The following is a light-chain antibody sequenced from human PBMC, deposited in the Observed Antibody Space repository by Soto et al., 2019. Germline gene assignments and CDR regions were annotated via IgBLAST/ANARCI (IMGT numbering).Light chain of an antibody. CDR3: QQYGSSPEVT. Sequence: EIVLTQSPGTLSLSPGERATLSCRASQSVSSSYLAWYQQKPGQAPRLRIYGAPSRATGIPDRFSGSGSGTDFTLTISRLEPEDFAVYYCQQYGSSPEVTFGPGTKVDIK. CDR2: GAP. V-gene: IGKV3-20*01. CDR1: QSVSSSY. J-gene: IGKJ3*01.